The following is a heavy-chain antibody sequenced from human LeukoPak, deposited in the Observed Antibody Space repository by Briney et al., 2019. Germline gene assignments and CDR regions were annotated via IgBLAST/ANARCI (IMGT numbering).Heavy chain of an antibody. J-gene: IGHJ3*02. Sequence: SLRLSCVASEFTFXXHAMSWVRQAPGKGLEGVSTISNSGGNTYYAGSVKARFSISRDNSKDTLYLQMDSLRVDDTAVYYCARYITGPNTAFDIWGQGTRVTVSS. CDR1: EFTFXXHA. CDR2: ISNSGGNT. V-gene: IGHV3-23*01. CDR3: ARYITGPNTAFDI. D-gene: IGHD1-1*01.